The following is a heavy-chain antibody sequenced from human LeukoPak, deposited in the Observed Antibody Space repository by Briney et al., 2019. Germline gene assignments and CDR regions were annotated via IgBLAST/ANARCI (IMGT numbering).Heavy chain of an antibody. D-gene: IGHD5-12*01. CDR2: ISPYNDDT. Sequence: PGASVKVSCKASGYTFSSSGIGWVRQAPGQGLEWMGWISPYNDDTRYEQTLQGRVTMTTDTSTSTVYMELRSLRSDDTAVYYCARSGSGYNPIDFWGQGTRVTVSS. V-gene: IGHV1-18*01. CDR3: ARSGSGYNPIDF. CDR1: GYTFSSSG. J-gene: IGHJ4*02.